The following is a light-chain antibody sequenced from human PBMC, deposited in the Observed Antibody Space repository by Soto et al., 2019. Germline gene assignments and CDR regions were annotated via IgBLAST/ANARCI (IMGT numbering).Light chain of an antibody. CDR1: SSDVGGYNS. Sequence: QSALTQPPSASGSPGQSVTISCTGTSSDVGGYNSVSWYQQHPGKAXXLMIYEVSKRPSGVPXRFXAXXXXXXXXLTXSGLQAEDEADYYCSSYAGTKNLLFGGGTKLTVL. J-gene: IGLJ2*01. V-gene: IGLV2-8*01. CDR2: EVS. CDR3: SSYAGTKNLL.